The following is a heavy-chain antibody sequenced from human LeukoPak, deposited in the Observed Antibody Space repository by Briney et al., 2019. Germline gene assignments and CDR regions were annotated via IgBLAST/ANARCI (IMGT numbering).Heavy chain of an antibody. CDR3: ARAPGSLDAFDI. D-gene: IGHD2-15*01. CDR2: IYTSGST. V-gene: IGHV4-61*02. CDR1: GGSISSGSYY. J-gene: IGHJ3*02. Sequence: SQTLSLTCTVSGGSISSGSYYWSWIRQPAGKGLKWIGRIYTSGSTNYNPSLKSRVTISVDTSKNQFSLKLSSVTAADTAVYYCARAPGSLDAFDIWGQGTMVTVSS.